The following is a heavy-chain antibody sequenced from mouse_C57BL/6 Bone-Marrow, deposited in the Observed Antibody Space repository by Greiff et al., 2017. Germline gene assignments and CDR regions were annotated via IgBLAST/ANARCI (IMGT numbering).Heavy chain of an antibody. J-gene: IGHJ3*01. CDR2: ISGGGGNT. CDR3: ARPSY. Sequence: EVKLVESGGGLVKPGGSLKLSCAASGFTFSSYTMSWFRQTPEKRLEWVATISGGGGNTYYPDSVKGRFTISRDNAKNTRYLQMSSLRSEYTALYYCARPSYWGQGTLVTVSA. V-gene: IGHV5-9*01. CDR1: GFTFSSYT.